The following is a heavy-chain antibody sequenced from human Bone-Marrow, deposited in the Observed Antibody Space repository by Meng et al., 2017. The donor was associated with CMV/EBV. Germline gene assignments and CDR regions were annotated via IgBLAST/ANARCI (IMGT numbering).Heavy chain of an antibody. CDR3: ARGLGAPDF. J-gene: IGHJ4*02. CDR1: GLCLMSYW. CDR2: IKQDGIEK. V-gene: IGHV3-7*01. D-gene: IGHD1-26*01. Sequence: LRRTDAAYGLCLMSYWRSWISQAPGKVLEWVANIKQDGIEKNYVDSVQGRFTISRENVKNSLYVQMNGLRVEDMAVYYCARGLGAPDFWGQGTLVTVSS.